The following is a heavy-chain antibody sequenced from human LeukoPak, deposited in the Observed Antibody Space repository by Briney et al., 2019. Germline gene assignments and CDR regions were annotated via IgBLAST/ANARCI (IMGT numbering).Heavy chain of an antibody. D-gene: IGHD3-9*01. CDR1: GFTFSDYS. Sequence: GGSLRLSCAASGFTFSDYSMNWVRQAPGKGLEWVSSIVGSSNYIYYADSVKGRFTISRDNAKNSLYLQMNSLRAEDTAVYYCARSGYYSLGWFDPWGQGTLVTVSS. CDR3: ARSGYYSLGWFDP. J-gene: IGHJ5*02. CDR2: IVGSSNYI. V-gene: IGHV3-21*01.